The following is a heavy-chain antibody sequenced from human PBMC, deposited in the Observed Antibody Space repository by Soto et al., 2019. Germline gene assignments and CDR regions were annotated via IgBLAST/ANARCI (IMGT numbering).Heavy chain of an antibody. CDR2: ISSGSGSI. CDR1: GFAFSSYS. V-gene: IGHV3-48*02. Sequence: EVQLVESGGGLVQPGGSLRLSCAASGFAFSSYSMNWVRQAPGKGLEWVSHISSGSGSIYYADSVKGRFTISRDNAKNSLYLQMNSLRDEDTAVYYCGRDPTAYCGGDCYSGDIWGQGTMVTVSS. J-gene: IGHJ3*02. D-gene: IGHD2-21*02. CDR3: GRDPTAYCGGDCYSGDI.